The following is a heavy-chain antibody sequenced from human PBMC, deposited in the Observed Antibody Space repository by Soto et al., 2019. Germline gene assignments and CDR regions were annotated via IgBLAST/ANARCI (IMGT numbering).Heavy chain of an antibody. CDR2: IIPILGIA. CDR1: GGTFSSYT. D-gene: IGHD3-10*01. CDR3: ARKSRHYGSGSYYYMDV. J-gene: IGHJ6*03. V-gene: IGHV1-69*02. Sequence: QVQLVQSGAEVKKPGSSVNVSCKASGGTFSSYTISWVRQAPGQGLKWMGRIIPILGIANYAQKFQGRVTITADKSMSTAYMELSSLRSEDTAVYYCARKSRHYGSGSYYYMDVWGKGTTVTVSS.